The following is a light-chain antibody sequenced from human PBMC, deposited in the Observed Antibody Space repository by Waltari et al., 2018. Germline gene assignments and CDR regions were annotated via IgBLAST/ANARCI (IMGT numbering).Light chain of an antibody. CDR3: GTWDSSLSLYV. CDR1: SSNIGNNY. J-gene: IGLJ1*01. Sequence: QSVLTQPPSVSAAPGQKVNVSCSGSSSNIGNNYVSWYQQLQGSAPTLLIYDNDKRPSGIRDRLSGSKSGTSATLGITGLQTGDEADYYCGTWDSSLSLYVFGTGTKVTVL. V-gene: IGLV1-51*01. CDR2: DND.